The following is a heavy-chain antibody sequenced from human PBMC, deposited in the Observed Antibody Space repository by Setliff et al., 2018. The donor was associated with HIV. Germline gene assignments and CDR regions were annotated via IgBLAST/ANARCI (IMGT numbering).Heavy chain of an antibody. V-gene: IGHV4-34*01. CDR2: INHTGNT. CDR3: ARGKGGLVGPAEFDY. J-gene: IGHJ4*02. Sequence: SETLSLTCGVYGGSFSGYHWNGIRQFPGKGLEWIGEINHTGNTQYNPSLKSRVTMSEETSKNQFSLKLKSVTAADTAIYFCARGKGGLVGPAEFDYWGPGTLVTVSS. CDR1: GGSFSGYH. D-gene: IGHD1-26*01.